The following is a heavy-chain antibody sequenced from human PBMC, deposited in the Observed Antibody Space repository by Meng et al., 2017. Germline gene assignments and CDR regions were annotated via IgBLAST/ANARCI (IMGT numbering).Heavy chain of an antibody. Sequence: GESLKISCAASGFTCSSYAMSWVRQAPGKGLEWVSAITGSGGSTYYADSVKGRFTISRDNSKNTLYLKMNSLRAEDTDVYYCAKIRSELAAAGINYWGQGTLVTVSS. CDR2: ITGSGGST. V-gene: IGHV3-23*01. CDR3: AKIRSELAAAGINY. CDR1: GFTCSSYA. D-gene: IGHD6-13*01. J-gene: IGHJ4*02.